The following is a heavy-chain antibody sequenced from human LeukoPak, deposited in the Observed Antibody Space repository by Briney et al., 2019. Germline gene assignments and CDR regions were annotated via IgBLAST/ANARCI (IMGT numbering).Heavy chain of an antibody. Sequence: ASVKASCKASGGTFSSYAISWVRQAPGQGLEWMGGIIPIFGTANYAQKFQGRVTITADESTSTAYMELSSLRSEDTAVYYCARDGYNSEDLGYWGQGTLVTVSS. CDR3: ARDGYNSEDLGY. CDR2: IIPIFGTA. J-gene: IGHJ4*02. V-gene: IGHV1-69*13. CDR1: GGTFSSYA. D-gene: IGHD5-24*01.